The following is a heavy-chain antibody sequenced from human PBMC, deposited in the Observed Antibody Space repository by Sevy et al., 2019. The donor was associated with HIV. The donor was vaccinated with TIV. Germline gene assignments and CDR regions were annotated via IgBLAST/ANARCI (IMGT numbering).Heavy chain of an antibody. CDR1: GFTFSDYY. CDR3: ARDHVKDGDLGDYYYFAMDV. Sequence: GGSLRLSCAASGFTFSDYYMNWIRQAPGKGLEWVSYVSGSDDTKYYADSVKGRFTISRDNAKNSLYLQMNSLRAEDTAVYYCARDHVKDGDLGDYYYFAMDVWGQRTTVTVSS. V-gene: IGHV3-11*01. CDR2: VSGSDDTK. D-gene: IGHD4-17*01. J-gene: IGHJ6*02.